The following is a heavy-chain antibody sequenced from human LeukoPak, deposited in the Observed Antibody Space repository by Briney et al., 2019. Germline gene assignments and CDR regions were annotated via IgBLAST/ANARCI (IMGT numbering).Heavy chain of an antibody. Sequence: ASVKVSCKASGYTFTSYSMHWVRQAPGQGLEWMGVINPSGGSTRYAQKFQGRVTVTRDTSTSTVYLELRSLRSEDTAVYYCARSIVGATTYNWFDPWGQGTLVTVSS. J-gene: IGHJ5*02. D-gene: IGHD1-26*01. CDR1: GYTFTSYS. V-gene: IGHV1-46*01. CDR2: INPSGGST. CDR3: ARSIVGATTYNWFDP.